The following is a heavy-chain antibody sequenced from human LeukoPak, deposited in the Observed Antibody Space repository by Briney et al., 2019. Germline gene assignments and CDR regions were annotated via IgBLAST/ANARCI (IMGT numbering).Heavy chain of an antibody. Sequence: GGALRLSCAASGFTFNEYYMSWIRQAPGEGVEGVSYISSSGSTIYYADSVKGRFTISRDNAKNSLYLQMNSLRAEDTAVYYCARDRGAITFDYWGQGTLVTVSS. CDR2: ISSSGSTI. D-gene: IGHD3-10*01. V-gene: IGHV3-11*01. CDR3: ARDRGAITFDY. J-gene: IGHJ4*02. CDR1: GFTFNEYY.